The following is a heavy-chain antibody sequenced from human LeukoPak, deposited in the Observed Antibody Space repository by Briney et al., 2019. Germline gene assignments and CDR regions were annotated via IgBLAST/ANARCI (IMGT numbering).Heavy chain of an antibody. CDR1: GGSISSNNY. CDR3: ASHAWSGSSD. D-gene: IGHD1-26*01. Sequence: SETLSLTCTVSGGSISSNNYWGWIRQPPGEGLEWIGSIHHSGTTYYSPSLKSRVSISVDTSKNQFSLRLSSVTAADTAVYYCASHAWSGSSDWGQGTLVTVSS. CDR2: IHHSGTT. V-gene: IGHV4-39*07. J-gene: IGHJ4*02.